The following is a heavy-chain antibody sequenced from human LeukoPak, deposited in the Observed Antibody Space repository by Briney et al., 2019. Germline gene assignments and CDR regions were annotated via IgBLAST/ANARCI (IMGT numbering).Heavy chain of an antibody. CDR1: GGSISSGDYY. CDR2: IYYSGST. CDR3: ARGEGITMVRGVDY. D-gene: IGHD3-10*01. V-gene: IGHV4-30-4*01. Sequence: PSQTLSLTFTVSGGSISSGDYYWSWIRQPPGKGLEWIGYIYYSGSTYYNPSLKSRVTISVDTSKNQFSLKLSSVTAADTAVYYCARGEGITMVRGVDYWGQGTLVTVSS. J-gene: IGHJ4*02.